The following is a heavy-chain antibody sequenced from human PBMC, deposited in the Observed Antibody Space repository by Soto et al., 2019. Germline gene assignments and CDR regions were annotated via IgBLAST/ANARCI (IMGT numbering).Heavy chain of an antibody. V-gene: IGHV1-18*04. D-gene: IGHD5-18*01. J-gene: IGHJ4*02. CDR1: GYTFTSYG. Sequence: GASVKVSCKASGYTFTSYGISRVRHAPGQGLEWMGWISAYNGNTHYAQKLQGRVTMTTDTSTSTAYMELRSLRSDDTAVYYCARGHTAMVLYYFDYWGQGTLVTVSS. CDR2: ISAYNGNT. CDR3: ARGHTAMVLYYFDY.